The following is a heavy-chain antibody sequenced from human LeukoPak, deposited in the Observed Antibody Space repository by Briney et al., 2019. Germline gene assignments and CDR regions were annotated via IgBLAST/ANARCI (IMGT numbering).Heavy chain of an antibody. D-gene: IGHD3-16*01. CDR3: AKDIYSGVWVGLPSAFDI. J-gene: IGHJ3*02. CDR1: RFTFDDYA. CDR2: ISWNSGSR. Sequence: GRSLRISCAASRFTFDDYAMHWVRQAPWKGLGWASGISWNSGSRGYADSVKGRFTIFRDNAKSSLYLQMNSLRAEDMALYYCAKDIYSGVWVGLPSAFDIWGQGTMVTVSS. V-gene: IGHV3-9*03.